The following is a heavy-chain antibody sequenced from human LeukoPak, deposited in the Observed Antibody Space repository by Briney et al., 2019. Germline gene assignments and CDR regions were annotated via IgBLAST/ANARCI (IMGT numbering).Heavy chain of an antibody. CDR3: ASHRRDGYRDDAFDI. CDR1: GYSISSDYY. V-gene: IGHV4-61*01. CDR2: TYYSGST. D-gene: IGHD5-24*01. Sequence: PSETLSLTCTVSGYSISSDYYWGWIRQPPGKGLEWIGYTYYSGSTNYNPSLKSRVTISVDTSKNQFSLKLSSVTAADTAVYYCASHRRDGYRDDAFDIWGQGTMVTVSS. J-gene: IGHJ3*02.